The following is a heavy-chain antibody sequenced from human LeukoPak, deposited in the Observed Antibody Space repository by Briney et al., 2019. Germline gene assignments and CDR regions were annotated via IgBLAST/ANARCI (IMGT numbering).Heavy chain of an antibody. CDR3: AKEGIDCSGGSCPYYFDY. V-gene: IGHV3-23*01. CDR1: GFTFSSYA. J-gene: IGHJ4*02. CDR2: ISGSGGST. Sequence: GGSLRLSCAASGFTFSSYAMSWVRQAPGKGLEWVSAISGSGGSTYYADSAKGRFTISRDNSKNTLYLQMNSLRAEDTAVYYCAKEGIDCSGGSCPYYFDYWGQGTLVTVSS. D-gene: IGHD2-15*01.